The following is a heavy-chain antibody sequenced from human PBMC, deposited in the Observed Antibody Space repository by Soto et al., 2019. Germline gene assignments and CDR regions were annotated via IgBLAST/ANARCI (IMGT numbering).Heavy chain of an antibody. J-gene: IGHJ6*02. D-gene: IGHD3-10*01. V-gene: IGHV4-31*03. CDR1: GGSISSGGYY. CDR2: IYYSGST. Sequence: SETLSLTCTVSGGSISSGGYYWSWIRQHPGKGLEWIGYIYYSGSTYYNPSLKSRVTISVDTSKNQFSLKLSSVTAADTAVYYCARDQRYYYGSGSYDYYGMDVWGQGTTVTVSS. CDR3: ARDQRYYYGSGSYDYYGMDV.